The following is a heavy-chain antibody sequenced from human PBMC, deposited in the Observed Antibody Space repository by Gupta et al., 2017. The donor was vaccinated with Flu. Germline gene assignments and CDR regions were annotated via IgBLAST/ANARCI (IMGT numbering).Heavy chain of an antibody. CDR1: GFPFDDSA. CDR2: TDWNSGSI. Sequence: EVQLVESGGGFVQPGRSLRRSCAASGFPFDDSALPWVRPVPGKGRVWVSGTDWNSGSIGYADSVKGRFTISSDNAKNSLYLQMNSLRADDTALYYCVKDRSAGWEMFDYWGKGTLVTVSS. V-gene: IGHV3-9*01. D-gene: IGHD3-3*01. J-gene: IGHJ4*02. CDR3: VKDRSAGWEMFDY.